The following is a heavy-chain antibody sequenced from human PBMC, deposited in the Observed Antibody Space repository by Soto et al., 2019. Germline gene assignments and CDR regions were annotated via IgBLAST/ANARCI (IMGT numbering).Heavy chain of an antibody. Sequence: QITLRESGPALVKPTQTLTLTCTFSGFSLTTVGVGVAWIRQPPGKALEWLALIYWDDDKIYSPSHKSRLTVTKDTAKNHVVFTMANLDPTDTATYDCAHRHVSPAYLDFWGQGTLVTVSS. CDR3: AHRHVSPAYLDF. CDR2: IYWDDDK. V-gene: IGHV2-5*02. CDR1: GFSLTTVGVG. J-gene: IGHJ4*02.